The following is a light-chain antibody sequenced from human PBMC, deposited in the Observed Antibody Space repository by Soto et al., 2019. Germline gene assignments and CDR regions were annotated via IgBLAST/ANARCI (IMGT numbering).Light chain of an antibody. Sequence: QSVLTQRPSASGSPGQSLTISCTGTSSDVGFYNFVSWYQQRPGKAPKLVIYEVTKRPSGVPDRFSGSKSGSTASLTVSGLQADDEADYYCASYAGTRLFVFGSGTKVTVL. J-gene: IGLJ1*01. V-gene: IGLV2-8*01. CDR2: EVT. CDR3: ASYAGTRLFV. CDR1: SSDVGFYNF.